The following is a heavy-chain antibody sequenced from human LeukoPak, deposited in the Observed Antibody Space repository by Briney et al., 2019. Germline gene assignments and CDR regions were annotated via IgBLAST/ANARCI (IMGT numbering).Heavy chain of an antibody. Sequence: KPSETLSLTCAVYGGSFSGYYWSWIRQPPGKGLEWIGEINHSGSTNYNPSLKSRVTISVDTSKNQFSLNLSSVTAADTAVYYCARRRTTGTTGYFDYWGQGTLVTVSS. CDR3: ARRRTTGTTGYFDY. J-gene: IGHJ4*02. V-gene: IGHV4-34*01. CDR2: INHSGST. CDR1: GGSFSGYY. D-gene: IGHD1-1*01.